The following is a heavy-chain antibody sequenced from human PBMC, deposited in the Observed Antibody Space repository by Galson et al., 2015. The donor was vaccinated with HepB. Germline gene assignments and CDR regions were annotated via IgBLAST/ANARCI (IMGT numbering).Heavy chain of an antibody. Sequence: SLRLSCAASGFTFSSYEMNWVRQAPGQGLEWVSYISSSGSAIYNADSVKGRFTISRDNAKNSLYLQMNSLRAEDTAVNYCARGPRNYYGSGSYYKMGYWGQGTLVTVSS. CDR1: GFTFSSYE. J-gene: IGHJ4*02. CDR3: ARGPRNYYGSGSYYKMGY. D-gene: IGHD3-10*01. CDR2: ISSSGSAI. V-gene: IGHV3-48*03.